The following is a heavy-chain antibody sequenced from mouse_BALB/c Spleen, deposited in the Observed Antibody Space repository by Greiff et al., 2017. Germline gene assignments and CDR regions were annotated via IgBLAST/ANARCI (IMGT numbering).Heavy chain of an antibody. V-gene: IGHV1S34*01. CDR3: GRMGYGGNWYIDV. Sequence: LVKPGASVKISCKASGYPFTGYYMHWVQQSPGKSLEWIGYISCYNGATSYNQKFKGKATFTVDTSSSTAYLQFNSRTAEDAAVYYCGRMGYGGNWYIDVWGAGTTVTVSS. CDR1: GYPFTGYY. D-gene: IGHD1-1*02. J-gene: IGHJ1*01. CDR2: ISCYNGAT.